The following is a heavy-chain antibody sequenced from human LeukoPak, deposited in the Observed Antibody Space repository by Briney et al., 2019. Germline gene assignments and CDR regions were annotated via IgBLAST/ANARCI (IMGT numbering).Heavy chain of an antibody. V-gene: IGHV3-74*01. CDR3: ARAWSAATPFDY. Sequence: QAGGSLSLSCAASGFTFSSYWRHWVPQAPGKGLVWVSRINSDGSSTSYADSVKGRFTISRDNAKNTLYLQMNSLRAEDTAVYYCARAWSAATPFDYWGQGTLVTVSS. D-gene: IGHD2-15*01. CDR1: GFTFSSYW. CDR2: INSDGSST. J-gene: IGHJ4*02.